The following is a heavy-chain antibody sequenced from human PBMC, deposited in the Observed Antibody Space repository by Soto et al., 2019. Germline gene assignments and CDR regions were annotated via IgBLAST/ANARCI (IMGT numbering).Heavy chain of an antibody. CDR3: ARYCNNSDCHHLYYFDS. CDR1: DGSVRNGMYY. D-gene: IGHD2-8*01. Sequence: SETLSLTCSVSDGSVRNGMYYWSWVRQPPGKGLEWLGNVHFSGTTIYNPSLMGRVTMSVDMSKNHVFLELTSVTAADTAIYYCARYCNNSDCHHLYYFDSWGQGTQVTVSS. CDR2: VHFSGTT. J-gene: IGHJ4*02. V-gene: IGHV4-61*03.